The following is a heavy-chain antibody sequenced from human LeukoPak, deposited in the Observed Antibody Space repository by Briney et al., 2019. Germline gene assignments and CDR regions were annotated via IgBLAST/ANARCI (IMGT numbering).Heavy chain of an antibody. D-gene: IGHD6-13*01. CDR2: IWYDGSNK. CDR1: GFTFSSYG. J-gene: IGHJ4*02. V-gene: IGHV3-33*01. CDR3: ARDRAAADLDY. Sequence: GRSLRLSCAAPGFTFSSYGMHWVRQAPGKGLEWVAVIWYDGSNKFYADSVKGRFTISRDNSKNTLYLQMNSLRAEDTAVYYCARDRAAADLDYWGQGTLGTVSS.